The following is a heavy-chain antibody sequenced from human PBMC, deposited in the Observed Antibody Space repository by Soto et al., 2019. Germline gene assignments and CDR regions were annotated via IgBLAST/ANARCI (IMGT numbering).Heavy chain of an antibody. Sequence: TGGSLRLSCAASGFTVSSNYMSWVRQAPGKGLEWVSVIYSGGSTYYADSVKGRFTISRDNSKSTLYLQMNSLRAEDTAVYYCARDRIAVAGNPEYFQHWGQGTLVTVSS. CDR1: GFTVSSNY. D-gene: IGHD6-19*01. CDR3: ARDRIAVAGNPEYFQH. V-gene: IGHV3-66*01. CDR2: IYSGGST. J-gene: IGHJ1*01.